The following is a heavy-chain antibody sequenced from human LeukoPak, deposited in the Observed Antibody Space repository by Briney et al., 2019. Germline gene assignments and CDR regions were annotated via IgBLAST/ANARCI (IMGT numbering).Heavy chain of an antibody. CDR1: GGSFSGYY. V-gene: IGHV4-34*01. CDR2: INHSGST. J-gene: IGHJ6*03. Sequence: SETLSLTCAVYGGSFSGYYWSWIRQPPGKGLEWIGEINHSGSTNYNPSPKSRVTISVDTSKNQFSLKLSSVTAADTAVYYCARRRTPQFAHYYYYYYMDVWGKGTTVTVS. D-gene: IGHD1-1*01. CDR3: ARRRTPQFAHYYYYYYMDV.